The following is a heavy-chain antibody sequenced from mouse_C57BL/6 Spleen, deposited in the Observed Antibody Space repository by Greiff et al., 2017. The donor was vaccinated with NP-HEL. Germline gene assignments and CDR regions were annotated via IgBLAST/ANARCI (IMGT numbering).Heavy chain of an antibody. CDR2: INPNNGGT. Sequence: EVQLQQSGPELVKPGASVKISCKASGYTFTDYYMNWVKQSPGKSLEWIGDINPNNGGTSYNQKFKGKATLTVDKSSSTAYMELRSLTSEDSAVYYCARRNYYGSSNGNYAIDYWGQGTSVTGSS. CDR3: ARRNYYGSSNGNYAIDY. D-gene: IGHD1-1*01. V-gene: IGHV1-26*01. J-gene: IGHJ4*01. CDR1: GYTFTDYY.